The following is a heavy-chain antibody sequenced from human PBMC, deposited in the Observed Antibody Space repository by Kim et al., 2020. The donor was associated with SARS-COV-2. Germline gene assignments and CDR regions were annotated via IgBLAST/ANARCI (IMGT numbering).Heavy chain of an antibody. Sequence: SQTLSLTCAISGDSVSSNSAAWNWIRQSPSRGLEWLGRTYYRSKWYNDYAVSVKSRITINPDTSKNQFSLQLNSVTPEDTAVYYCARVVLDQNCHSTSCSPTEKWNYYYYGMDVWGQGTTVTVSS. CDR1: GDSVSSNSAA. CDR2: TYYRSKWYN. J-gene: IGHJ6*02. V-gene: IGHV6-1*01. CDR3: ARVVLDQNCHSTSCSPTEKWNYYYYGMDV. D-gene: IGHD2-2*01.